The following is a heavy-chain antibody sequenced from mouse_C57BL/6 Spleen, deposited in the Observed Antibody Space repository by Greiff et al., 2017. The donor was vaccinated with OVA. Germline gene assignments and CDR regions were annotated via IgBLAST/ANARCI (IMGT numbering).Heavy chain of an antibody. D-gene: IGHD1-1*01. CDR1: GFSLSTSGMG. J-gene: IGHJ3*01. V-gene: IGHV8-12*01. CDR3: ARSTVVATRGAWFAY. Sequence: QVTLKVSGPGILQSSQTLSLTCSFSGFSLSTSGMGVSWIRQPSGKGLEWLVHIYWDDDKRYNPSLKSRLTISKDTSRNQLFLKITSVDTADTATYYCARSTVVATRGAWFAYWGQGTLVTVSA. CDR2: IYWDDDK.